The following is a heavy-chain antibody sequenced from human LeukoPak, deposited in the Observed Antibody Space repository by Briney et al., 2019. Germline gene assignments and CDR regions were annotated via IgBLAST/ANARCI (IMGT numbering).Heavy chain of an antibody. CDR2: ISGSGGST. J-gene: IGHJ4*02. CDR1: GFTFGSYW. Sequence: GGSLRLSCAASGFTFGSYWMSWVRQAPGEGLEWVSVISGSGGSTYYADSVKGRFTISRDNSKNTLYLQMNSLRAEDTAVYYCAKGAIVGADYYFDSWGQGILVTVSS. D-gene: IGHD1-26*01. V-gene: IGHV3-23*01. CDR3: AKGAIVGADYYFDS.